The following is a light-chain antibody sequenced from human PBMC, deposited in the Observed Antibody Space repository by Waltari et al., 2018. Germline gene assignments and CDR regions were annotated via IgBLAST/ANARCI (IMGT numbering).Light chain of an antibody. J-gene: IGKJ5*01. CDR1: QSVSNNY. Sequence: EVVLTQSPGTLSLSPGERATLSCRASQSVSNNYFAWYQQKPGQAPRRLIYAASSRAAGIPDRFSGGGSGTDFTLTISRLEPEDFAVYYCQQYDTSPPGITFGQGTRLENK. CDR2: AAS. V-gene: IGKV3-20*01. CDR3: QQYDTSPPGIT.